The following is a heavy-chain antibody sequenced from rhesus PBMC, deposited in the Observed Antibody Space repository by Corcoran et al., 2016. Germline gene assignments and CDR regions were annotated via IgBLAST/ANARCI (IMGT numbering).Heavy chain of an antibody. CDR1: GYSISSGYV. CDR2: IGGSNGAT. J-gene: IGHJ5-1*01. CDR3: VRHPEHANFEYRFPV. D-gene: IGHD4-17*01. V-gene: IGHV4-127*01. Sequence: QGQLQESGPGLVKPSETLSLLCSVSGYSISSGYVWSWIRQPPGRGLDWFGYIGGSNGATNNNPSLKSRVTISKDTTKNQFSLKLTSVVAADTAVYYCVRHPEHANFEYRFPVWGAGVLVTVSS.